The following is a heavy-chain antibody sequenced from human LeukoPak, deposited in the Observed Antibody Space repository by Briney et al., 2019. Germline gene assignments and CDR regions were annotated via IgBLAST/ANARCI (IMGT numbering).Heavy chain of an antibody. CDR3: AKDRTLDWFDP. CDR2: ISGSGGST. V-gene: IGHV3-23*01. CDR1: GFTFSSYD. Sequence: GGSLRLSCAACGFTFSSYDMSWDRQAPGKGLEWVSAISGSGGSTYYADSVKGRFTISRDNSKNTLYLQMNSLRAEDTAVYYCAKDRTLDWFDPWGQGTLVTVSS. J-gene: IGHJ5*02. D-gene: IGHD1-7*01.